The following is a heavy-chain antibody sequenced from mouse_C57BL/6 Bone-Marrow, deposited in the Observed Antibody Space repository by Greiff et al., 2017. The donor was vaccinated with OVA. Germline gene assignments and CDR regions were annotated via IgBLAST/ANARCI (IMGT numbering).Heavy chain of an antibody. CDR2: INPSNGGT. Sequence: QVQLQQPGTELVKPGASGYTFTSYWMHWVKQRPGQGLEWIGNINPSNGGTNYNEKFKSKATLTVDKSSSTAYMQLSSLTSEDSAVYYCARYGNYSWYFDVWGTGTTVTVSS. V-gene: IGHV1-53*01. D-gene: IGHD2-1*01. CDR1: GYTFTSYW. J-gene: IGHJ1*03. CDR3: ARYGNYSWYFDV.